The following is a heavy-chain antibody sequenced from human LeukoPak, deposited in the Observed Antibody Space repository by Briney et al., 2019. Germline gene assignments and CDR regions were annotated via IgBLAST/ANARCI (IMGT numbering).Heavy chain of an antibody. CDR2: ISGSGGST. Sequence: RTGGSLRLSCAASGFTFSSYAMSWVRQAPGKGLEWVSAISGSGGSTYYADSVKGRFTISRDNSKNTLYLQMNSLRAEDTAVYYCAKDQQGWPDIFDYWGQGTLVTVSS. CDR1: GFTFSSYA. V-gene: IGHV3-23*01. J-gene: IGHJ4*02. D-gene: IGHD3-9*01. CDR3: AKDQQGWPDIFDY.